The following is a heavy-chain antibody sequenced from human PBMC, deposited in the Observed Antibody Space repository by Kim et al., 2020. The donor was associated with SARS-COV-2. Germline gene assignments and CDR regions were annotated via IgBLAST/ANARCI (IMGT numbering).Heavy chain of an antibody. J-gene: IGHJ5*02. CDR1: GGSSGSISRTKYY. CDR2: IYYTGTT. D-gene: IGHD1-26*01. V-gene: IGHV4-39*01. Sequence: SETLSLTCTVSGGSSGSISRTKYYWGWIRQPPGKGLEWLGSIYYTGTTYYNSSLKSRVIISLDASRSQFSLRLSSVTAADTAVYYCASCGERHNWIDPWGQGTLVTVSS. CDR3: ASCGERHNWIDP.